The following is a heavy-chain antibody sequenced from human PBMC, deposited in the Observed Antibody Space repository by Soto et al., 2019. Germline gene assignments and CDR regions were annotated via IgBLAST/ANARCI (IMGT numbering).Heavy chain of an antibody. CDR3: AKDVGPVGATRDY. Sequence: EVKLLESGGGSVQPGGSLRLSCAASGFAFTSYAMSWVRQAPGKGLEWVSTVSGSGANTYYAESVKGRFTISRDKFKNTVYLQMNGLRVEDTAVYYCAKDVGPVGATRDYWGQGTLVTVSS. CDR2: VSGSGANT. J-gene: IGHJ4*02. V-gene: IGHV3-23*01. CDR1: GFAFTSYA. D-gene: IGHD1-26*01.